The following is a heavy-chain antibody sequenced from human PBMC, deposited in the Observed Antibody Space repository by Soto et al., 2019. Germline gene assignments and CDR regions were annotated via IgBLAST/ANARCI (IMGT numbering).Heavy chain of an antibody. CDR1: GDSITSGGYS. D-gene: IGHD3-10*01. CDR3: ARDWGGSGGAWFDP. CDR2: TYRCVTA. Sequence: QLQLQESGSGLLRPSETLSLTCAVSGDSITSGGYSWSWIRQPPGKGLEWIGYTYRCVTAHYNPSLLSRVTVSEDRSKNRLSLKLTSVTAADRAVYYCARDWGGSGGAWFDPWGQGTLVIVSS. J-gene: IGHJ5*02. V-gene: IGHV4-30-2*01.